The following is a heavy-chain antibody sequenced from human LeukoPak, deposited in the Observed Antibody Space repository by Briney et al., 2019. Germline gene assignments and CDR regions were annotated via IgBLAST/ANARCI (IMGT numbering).Heavy chain of an antibody. V-gene: IGHV1-2*02. D-gene: IGHD1-26*01. J-gene: IGHJ4*02. CDR1: GYTFTGYY. CDR2: INPNSGGT. Sequence: ASVKVSCKASGYTFTGYYMHWMRQAPGQGLEWMGWINPNSGGTNYAQKFQGRVTMTRDTSISTAYMELGRLRSDDAAVCYCARVGRSWSYDYWGQGTLVTVSS. CDR3: ARVGRSWSYDY.